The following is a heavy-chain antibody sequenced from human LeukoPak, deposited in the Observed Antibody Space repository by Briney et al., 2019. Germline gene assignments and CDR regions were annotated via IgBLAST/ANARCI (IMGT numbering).Heavy chain of an antibody. CDR1: GFTFSDYA. CDR2: ISGSAEST. V-gene: IGHV3-23*01. J-gene: IGHJ1*01. CDR3: AKAAARDYFEH. Sequence: GGSLRLSCAASGFTFSDYAMSWVRQAPGRGLEWVSAISGSAESTYYADSVKGRLIVSRDNSKNTLHLQMSSLRAGDTAVYYCAKAAARDYFEHWGQGTLVTVSS.